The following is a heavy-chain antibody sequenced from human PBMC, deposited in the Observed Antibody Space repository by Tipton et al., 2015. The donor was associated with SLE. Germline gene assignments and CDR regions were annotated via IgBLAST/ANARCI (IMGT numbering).Heavy chain of an antibody. V-gene: IGHV3-33*01. D-gene: IGHD1-26*01. CDR3: ARDRGSGSTIFDY. CDR1: GFTFSSYC. J-gene: IGHJ4*02. Sequence: SLRLSCAASGFTFSSYCMHWVRQAPGKGLEWVAVIWYDGSNKYYADSVKGRFTISRDNSKKQLYLQMNSLRAEDTAVYYCARDRGSGSTIFDYWGQGTLVTVSS. CDR2: IWYDGSNK.